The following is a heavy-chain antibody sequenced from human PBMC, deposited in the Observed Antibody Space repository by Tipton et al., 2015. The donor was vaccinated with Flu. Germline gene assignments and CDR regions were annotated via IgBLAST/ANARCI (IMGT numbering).Heavy chain of an antibody. Sequence: TLSLTCTVSGGSISSSSYYWGWIRPPPGKGLEWIGSIYYSGSTYYNPSLKSRVTISVDTSKNQFSLKLSSVTAADTAAYYCATTGGYYYGMDVWGQGTTVTVSS. V-gene: IGHV4-39*07. CDR2: IYYSGST. J-gene: IGHJ6*02. D-gene: IGHD1-14*01. CDR1: GGSISSSSYY. CDR3: ATTGGYYYGMDV.